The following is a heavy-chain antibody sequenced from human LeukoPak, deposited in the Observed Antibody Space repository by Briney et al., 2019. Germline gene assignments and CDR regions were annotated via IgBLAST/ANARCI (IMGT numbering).Heavy chain of an antibody. CDR3: ARLSYGYSYGSFDY. J-gene: IGHJ4*02. D-gene: IGHD5-18*01. CDR1: GGSISSSNW. Sequence: PSETLSLTCAVSGGSISSSNWWSWVRQPPGKGLEWIGEIYHSGSTNYNPSLKSRVTISVDKSKNQFSLKLSSVTAADTAVYYCARLSYGYSYGSFDYWGQGTLVTVSS. V-gene: IGHV4-4*02. CDR2: IYHSGST.